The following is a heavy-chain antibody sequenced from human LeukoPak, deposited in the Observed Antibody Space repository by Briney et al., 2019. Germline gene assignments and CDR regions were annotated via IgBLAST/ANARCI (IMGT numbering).Heavy chain of an antibody. V-gene: IGHV3-9*01. CDR1: GFTFDDYA. CDR3: ARDPSYSSSSPYFDY. D-gene: IGHD6-6*01. Sequence: PGRSLRLSCAASGFTFDDYAMHWVRQVPGKGLEWVSGISWNSGNIEYADSVKGRFTISRDNAKKSPFLQMNSLRAEDTALYYCARDPSYSSSSPYFDYWGQGVLVTVSS. J-gene: IGHJ4*02. CDR2: ISWNSGNI.